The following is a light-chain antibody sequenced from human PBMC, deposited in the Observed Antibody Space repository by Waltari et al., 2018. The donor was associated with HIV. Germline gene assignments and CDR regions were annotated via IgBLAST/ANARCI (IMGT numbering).Light chain of an antibody. J-gene: IGLJ3*02. Sequence: QSVMTQPPSASGTPGQGVTISCSGSKSNIGDNYVYWDQHLPGKAPKLLIETNNQRPAGVPDRFAGAKSGTSASLASSGLRSDDEADYYCATWDDSLNGWAFGGGTKLTVL. CDR3: ATWDDSLNGWA. CDR2: TNN. V-gene: IGLV1-47*01. CDR1: KSNIGDNY.